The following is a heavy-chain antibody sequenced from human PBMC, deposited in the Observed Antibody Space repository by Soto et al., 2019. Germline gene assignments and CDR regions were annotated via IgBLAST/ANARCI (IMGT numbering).Heavy chain of an antibody. CDR2: IKSKTDGGTT. CDR3: TRYPRVYSGWFDP. Sequence: SLRLSCAASGFTFSNSWMSWVRQAAGKGLEWVGRIKSKTDGGTTDYAAPVKGRFTISRDDSKNTLYLQMNSLKTEDTAVYYCTRYPRVYSGWFDPWGQGTLVTVSS. V-gene: IGHV3-15*01. D-gene: IGHD1-20*01. J-gene: IGHJ5*02. CDR1: GFTFSNSW.